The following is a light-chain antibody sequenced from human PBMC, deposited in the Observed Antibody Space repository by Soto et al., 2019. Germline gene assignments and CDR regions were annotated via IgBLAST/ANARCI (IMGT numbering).Light chain of an antibody. J-gene: IGKJ4*01. V-gene: IGKV3-20*01. CDR2: GSS. CDR3: QQYASSPLLT. CDR1: QTIGSTY. Sequence: EIVLTPSPGTPSFSPGETATPSCQAIQTIGSTYLAWYQQKPGQAPRLLIFGSSNRATGIPDRFSGSGSGTDFTLSISRLEPEDFAVYYCQQYASSPLLTFGGGTKVDIK.